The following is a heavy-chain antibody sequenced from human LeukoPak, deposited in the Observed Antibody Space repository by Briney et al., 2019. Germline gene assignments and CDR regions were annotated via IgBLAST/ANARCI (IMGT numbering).Heavy chain of an antibody. Sequence: PGGSLRLSCAASGFTFSSFEMNWVRQAPGKGLEWVSYISSSGSTTYYADSVKGRFTISRDNAKNSLYLQMNSLRAEDPALYYCARDNADYYGSGSFFDYWGQGTLVTVSS. CDR3: ARDNADYYGSGSFFDY. D-gene: IGHD3-10*01. V-gene: IGHV3-48*03. CDR2: ISSSGSTT. CDR1: GFTFSSFE. J-gene: IGHJ4*02.